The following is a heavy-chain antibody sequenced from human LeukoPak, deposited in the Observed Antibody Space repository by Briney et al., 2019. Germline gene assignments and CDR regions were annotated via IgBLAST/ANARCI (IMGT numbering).Heavy chain of an antibody. CDR3: GRIAYGNYV. D-gene: IGHD3-16*01. CDR1: GFTFSSYW. Sequence: GGSLRLSCAASGFTFSSYWMSWVRQAPGKGLEGVANIKEDGSEKHYVDSLKGRFTISRDNAKNSLYLEVNSLRAEDTAVYYCGRIAYGNYVWGQGALVTVSS. V-gene: IGHV3-7*05. CDR2: IKEDGSEK. J-gene: IGHJ4*02.